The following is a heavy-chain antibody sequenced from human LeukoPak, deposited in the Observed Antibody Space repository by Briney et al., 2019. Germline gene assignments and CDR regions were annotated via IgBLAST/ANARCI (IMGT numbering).Heavy chain of an antibody. CDR3: ARAGYSSSWYRSYYYYYMDV. Sequence: SETLSLTCTVSGGSISSYYWSWIRQPPGKGLEWLGYIYYSGSTNYNPSLKSRVTISVDTSKNQFSLKLSSVTAADTAVYYCARAGYSSSWYRSYYYYYMDVWGKGTTVTISS. D-gene: IGHD6-13*01. J-gene: IGHJ6*03. CDR1: GGSISSYY. CDR2: IYYSGST. V-gene: IGHV4-59*01.